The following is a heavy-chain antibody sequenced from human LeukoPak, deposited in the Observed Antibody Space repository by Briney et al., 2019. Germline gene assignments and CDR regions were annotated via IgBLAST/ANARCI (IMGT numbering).Heavy chain of an antibody. CDR2: IFHSGSI. CDR1: GYSIRGGYY. J-gene: IGHJ3*01. CDR3: ARMGVSYYYDSSTYYPVAFDV. V-gene: IGHV4-38-2*01. Sequence: PSETLPLTCAVSGYSIRGGYYWGWIRQSPGKGLEWIATIFHSGSIYYNPSLKSRVTLSVDTSKNQFSLKLNFVTAADTAVYYCARMGVSYYYDSSTYYPVAFDVWGQGTMVAVSS. D-gene: IGHD3-22*01.